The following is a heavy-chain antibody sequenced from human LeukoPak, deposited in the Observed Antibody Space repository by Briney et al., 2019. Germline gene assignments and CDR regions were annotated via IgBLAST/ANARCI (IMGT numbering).Heavy chain of an antibody. V-gene: IGHV1-2*02. CDR3: ARDLYFCSSTSCYPSYNWFDP. CDR2: INPNSGGT. J-gene: IGHJ5*02. D-gene: IGHD2-2*01. CDR1: GYTFTGYY. Sequence: ASVKVSCKASGYTFTGYYIHWVRQAPGQGLEWMGWINPNSGGTNYAQKFQGRVTMTRDTSISTAYMELSRLRSDDTAVYYCARDLYFCSSTSCYPSYNWFDPWGQGTLVTVSS.